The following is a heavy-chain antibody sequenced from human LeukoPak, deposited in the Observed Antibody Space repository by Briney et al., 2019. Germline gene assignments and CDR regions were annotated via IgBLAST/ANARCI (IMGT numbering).Heavy chain of an antibody. D-gene: IGHD3-3*01. CDR2: ISSGSSYI. V-gene: IGHV3-21*01. CDR1: GFTFSSYS. Sequence: GGSLRLSCAASGFTFSSYSFNWVRQAPGKGLEWVSSISSGSSYIYYADSVKGRFTISRDNAKNSLYLQMNSLRAEDTAVYYCTRHPYDFWSGPKRDYYYYMDVWGKGTTVTVSS. CDR3: TRHPYDFWSGPKRDYYYYMDV. J-gene: IGHJ6*03.